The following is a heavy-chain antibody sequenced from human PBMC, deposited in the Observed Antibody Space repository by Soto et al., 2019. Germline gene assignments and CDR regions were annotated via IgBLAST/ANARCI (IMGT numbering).Heavy chain of an antibody. V-gene: IGHV1-18*01. CDR3: ARDGRRWAPVSDY. J-gene: IGHJ4*02. CDR2: ISAYNGNT. CDR1: GYTFTSYG. Sequence: QVQLVQSGAEVKKPGAAVKVSCKASGYTFTSYGIIWVRQAPGQVREWMGWISAYNGNTNYAQKLQGRVTMTTDTSTSTAHMELRRLRSDDTAVYYCARDGRRWAPVSDYWGQGTLVTVSS.